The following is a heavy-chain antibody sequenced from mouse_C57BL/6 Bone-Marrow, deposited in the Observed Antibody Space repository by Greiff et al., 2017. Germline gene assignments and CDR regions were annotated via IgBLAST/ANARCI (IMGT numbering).Heavy chain of an antibody. CDR1: GYTFTSYW. V-gene: IGHV1-64*01. CDR3: ARHGSSSWFAY. Sequence: QVQLKQPGAALVKPGASVKLSCKASGYTFTSYWMHWVKQRPGQGLEWIGMIHPNSGSTNYNEKFKSKATLTVDKSSSTAYMQLSSLTSEDSAVYYCARHGSSSWFAYWGQGTLVTVSA. CDR2: IHPNSGST. J-gene: IGHJ3*01. D-gene: IGHD1-1*01.